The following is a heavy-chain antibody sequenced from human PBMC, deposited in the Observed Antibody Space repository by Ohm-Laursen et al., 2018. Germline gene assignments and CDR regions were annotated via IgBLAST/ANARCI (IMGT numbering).Heavy chain of an antibody. J-gene: IGHJ4*02. D-gene: IGHD1-26*01. Sequence: GTLSLTCTVSGGSLSNYYWNWVRQPPGKGLEYISWIHYSGNTNYNPSLRSRVTISVDTSKNQISLSLRSVTAADTAIYYCAGNRLGSSFDNWGPGTVVTVSS. CDR2: IHYSGNT. CDR3: AGNRLGSSFDN. CDR1: GGSLSNYY. V-gene: IGHV4-59*08.